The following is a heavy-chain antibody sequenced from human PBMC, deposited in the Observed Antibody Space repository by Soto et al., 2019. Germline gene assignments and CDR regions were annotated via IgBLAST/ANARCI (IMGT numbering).Heavy chain of an antibody. CDR2: IIPIFGTA. J-gene: IGHJ3*02. V-gene: IGHV1-69*13. D-gene: IGHD6-25*01. Sequence: GASVKVSCKASGGTFSSYAISWVRQAPGQGLEWMGGIIPIFGTANYARKFQGRVTITADESTSTAYMELSSLRSEDTAVYYCASDGAAAGAFDIWGQGTMVTVSS. CDR1: GGTFSSYA. CDR3: ASDGAAAGAFDI.